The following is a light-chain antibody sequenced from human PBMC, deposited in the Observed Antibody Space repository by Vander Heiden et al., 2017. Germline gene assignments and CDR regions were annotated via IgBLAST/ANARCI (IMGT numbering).Light chain of an antibody. J-gene: IGLJ3*02. V-gene: IGLV3-25*03. Sequence: SYELTQPPSVSVSPGQTARITCSGDALPKQYAYWYQQKQGQAPVLVIYKDSERPSGIPERFSGSSSGTTVTLTISGVQAEDEADYYCQSADSSVYQVFGGGTKLTVL. CDR2: KDS. CDR3: QSADSSVYQV. CDR1: ALPKQY.